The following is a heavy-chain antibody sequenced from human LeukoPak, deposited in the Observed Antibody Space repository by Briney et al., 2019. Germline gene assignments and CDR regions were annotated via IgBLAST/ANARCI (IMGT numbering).Heavy chain of an antibody. Sequence: GGSLRLSCAASGFIVSGDFMSWVRQAPGKGLEWVSVIYSDGSTYYADSVKGRFTISRDNSKNTLDLQMTGLRAEDTAVYYCARERGRGRGSPWFDYWGQGTLVTVSS. CDR2: IYSDGST. V-gene: IGHV3-53*01. D-gene: IGHD1-26*01. J-gene: IGHJ4*02. CDR3: ARERGRGRGSPWFDY. CDR1: GFIVSGDF.